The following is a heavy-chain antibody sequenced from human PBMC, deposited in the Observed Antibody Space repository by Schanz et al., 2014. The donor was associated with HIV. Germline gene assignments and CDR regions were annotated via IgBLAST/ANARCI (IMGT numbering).Heavy chain of an antibody. CDR2: ISYDGTNK. Sequence: VRLVESGGGLVQSGGSLRLSCAASGFSFSNFWVTWVRQAPGKRLEWVAVISYDGTNKKFADSVKGRFTISRDNSKNTLYLQMKSLRPEDTAVYYCAKDRNHYDSRYRGKGNYYYYYGMDVWGQGTTVTVSS. J-gene: IGHJ6*02. D-gene: IGHD3-22*01. CDR1: GFSFSNFW. V-gene: IGHV3-30*18. CDR3: AKDRNHYDSRYRGKGNYYYYYGMDV.